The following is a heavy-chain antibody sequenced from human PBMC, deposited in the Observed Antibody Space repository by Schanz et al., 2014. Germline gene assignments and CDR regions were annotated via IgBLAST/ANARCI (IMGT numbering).Heavy chain of an antibody. J-gene: IGHJ6*02. CDR3: ARERGRGYCSRTSCSKDYGMDV. CDR1: GYSFTDYS. D-gene: IGHD2-2*01. CDR2: INPNSGGT. V-gene: IGHV1-2*02. Sequence: QVLLVQSGSELKKPGASVKVSCKASGYSFTDYSIHWVRQAPGQGLEWMGWINPNSGGTNYPQRFQGRVTTTRDTSSRTVYMQLSRLTSDDTAVYFCARERGRGYCSRTSCSKDYGMDVWGQGTTVTVSS.